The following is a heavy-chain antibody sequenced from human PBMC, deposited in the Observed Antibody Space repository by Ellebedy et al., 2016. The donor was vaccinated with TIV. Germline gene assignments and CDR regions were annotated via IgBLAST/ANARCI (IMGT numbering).Heavy chain of an antibody. CDR1: GFTFSSYA. CDR3: AKAGVEMATPWFWYFDL. J-gene: IGHJ2*01. Sequence: GESLKISXAASGFTFSSYAMSWVRQAPGKGLEWVSAISGSGGSTYYADSVKGRFTISRDNSKNTLYLQMNSLRAEDTAVYYCAKAGVEMATPWFWYFDLWGRGTLVTVSS. CDR2: ISGSGGST. V-gene: IGHV3-23*01. D-gene: IGHD5-24*01.